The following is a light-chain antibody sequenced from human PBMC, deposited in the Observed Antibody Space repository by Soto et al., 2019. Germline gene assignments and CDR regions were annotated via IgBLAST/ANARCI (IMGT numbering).Light chain of an antibody. V-gene: IGKV1-5*03. CDR2: KAS. CDR1: QTVSSW. J-gene: IGKJ2*01. CDR3: QQYNPYSPYT. Sequence: DIQMTQFPSTLSASIGDRVTITCRASQTVSSWLAWYQQKPGKAPKLLIYKASNLETGLPSRFSGSGSGTEFPPTISSLQPDDFATYYCQQYNPYSPYTFGQGTRLEIK.